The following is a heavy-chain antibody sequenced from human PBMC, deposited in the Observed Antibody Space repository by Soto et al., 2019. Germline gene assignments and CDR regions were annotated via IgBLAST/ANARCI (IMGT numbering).Heavy chain of an antibody. J-gene: IGHJ4*02. CDR1: GFNFSIYS. CDR3: AIDSDGRY. Sequence: EVRLSESGGGLVQPGESLRLSCAASGFNFSIYSMIWLRQAPGKGLEWVSGISATTGNTYYTNSVKGRFTISRDNFENTLFLQMNNLRAEDTPLYYCAIDSDGRYWGQGTLVTVSS. V-gene: IGHV3-23*01. CDR2: ISATTGNT. D-gene: IGHD2-15*01.